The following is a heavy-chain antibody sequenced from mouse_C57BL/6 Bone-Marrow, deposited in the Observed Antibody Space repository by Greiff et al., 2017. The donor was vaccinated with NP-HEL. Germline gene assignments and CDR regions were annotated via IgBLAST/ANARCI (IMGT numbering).Heavy chain of an antibody. J-gene: IGHJ4*01. D-gene: IGHD1-1*01. CDR3: ARGDYGSSRFGYAMDY. V-gene: IGHV1-80*01. CDR2: IYPGDGDT. CDR1: GYAFSSYW. Sequence: QVHVKQSGAELVQPGASVKISCKASGYAFSSYWINWVKQRPGKGLEWIGQIYPGDGDTNYNGKSKGKASLTADKSSSTAYMQLSSLTSEDSAVYFCARGDYGSSRFGYAMDYWGQGTSVTVSS.